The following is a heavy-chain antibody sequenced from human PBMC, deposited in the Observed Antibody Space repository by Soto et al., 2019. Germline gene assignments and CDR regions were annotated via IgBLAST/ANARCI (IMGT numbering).Heavy chain of an antibody. D-gene: IGHD5-18*01. CDR3: TRVLGYTFEPGKTRYYAMDV. J-gene: IGHJ6*02. CDR1: GGTFSKDA. V-gene: IGHV1-69*01. CDR2: LIPVFGSP. Sequence: QVQLVQSGAEVKKPGSSVTVSCKSSGGTFSKDAINWVRQAPGQGLERMGWLIPVFGSPIYAQKFQGRIRITADESTSTAFMDLSSLRSEDTAVYYCTRVLGYTFEPGKTRYYAMDVWGQGTTVSVSS.